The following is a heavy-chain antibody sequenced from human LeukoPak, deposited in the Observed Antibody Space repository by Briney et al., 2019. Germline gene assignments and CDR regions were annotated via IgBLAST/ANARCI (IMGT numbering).Heavy chain of an antibody. V-gene: IGHV4-30-2*01. Sequence: PSETLSLTCAVSDGSISSGGYSWSWIRQPPGKGLEWIGYIYHSGSTYYNPSLKSRVTISVDRSKNQFSLKLSSVTAADTAVYYCARGGRRISDYGMDVWGKGTTVTVSS. CDR2: IYHSGST. CDR3: ARGGRRISDYGMDV. CDR1: DGSISSGGYS. D-gene: IGHD1-26*01. J-gene: IGHJ6*04.